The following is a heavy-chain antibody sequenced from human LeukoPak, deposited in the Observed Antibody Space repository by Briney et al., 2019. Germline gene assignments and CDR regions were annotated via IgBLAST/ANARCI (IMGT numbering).Heavy chain of an antibody. Sequence: GRSLRLSCAASGFTFSSYAMHWVRQAPGKGLEWVAVISYDGGNKYYADSVKGRFTISRDNSKNTLYLQMNSLRAEDTAVYYCAREGSVGAFDIWGQGTMVTVSS. V-gene: IGHV3-30-3*01. D-gene: IGHD1-26*01. CDR3: AREGSVGAFDI. J-gene: IGHJ3*02. CDR2: ISYDGGNK. CDR1: GFTFSSYA.